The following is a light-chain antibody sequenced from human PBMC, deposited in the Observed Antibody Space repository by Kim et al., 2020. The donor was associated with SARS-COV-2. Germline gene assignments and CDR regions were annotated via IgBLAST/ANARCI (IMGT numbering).Light chain of an antibody. J-gene: IGKJ2*01. Sequence: EIVLTQSPETLSLSPGERATLSCRASQSVSSSSLVWYQQKPGRAPRVLIYGATSRATGIPDRFSGSRSGTEFTLTISRLEPEDFAVYYCQEYDNSPYTFGQGTKLDI. CDR3: QEYDNSPYT. CDR1: QSVSSSS. CDR2: GAT. V-gene: IGKV3-20*01.